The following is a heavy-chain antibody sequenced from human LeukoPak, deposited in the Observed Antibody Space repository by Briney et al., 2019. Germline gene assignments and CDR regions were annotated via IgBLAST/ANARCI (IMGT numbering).Heavy chain of an antibody. CDR1: GYTFTSYY. D-gene: IGHD2-15*01. CDR2: INPSGGST. CDR3: ARDGCSGGSCYSGFDY. Sequence: GASVKVSCKASGYTFTSYYMHWVRQAPGQGLEWMGIINPSGGSTSYAQKFQGRVTMTRDTSTSTVYMELSSLRSEDTAVYYCARDGCSGGSCYSGFDYWGQGTPVTVSS. J-gene: IGHJ4*02. V-gene: IGHV1-46*01.